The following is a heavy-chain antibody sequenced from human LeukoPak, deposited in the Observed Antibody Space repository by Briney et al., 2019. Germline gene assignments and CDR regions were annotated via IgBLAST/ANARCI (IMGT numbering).Heavy chain of an antibody. CDR1: GYTFTSYG. Sequence: ASVKVSCKASGYTFTSYGISWVRQAPGQGLEWMGWISAYNGNTNYAQKLQGRVTMTTDTSTSTAYMELRSLRSDDTAVYYCARGERAVAGPPGPYYFDYWGQGTLVTVPS. D-gene: IGHD6-19*01. V-gene: IGHV1-18*01. CDR3: ARGERAVAGPPGPYYFDY. CDR2: ISAYNGNT. J-gene: IGHJ4*02.